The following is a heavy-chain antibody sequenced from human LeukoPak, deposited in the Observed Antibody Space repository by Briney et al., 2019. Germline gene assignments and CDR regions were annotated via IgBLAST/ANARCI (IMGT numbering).Heavy chain of an antibody. D-gene: IGHD3-22*01. CDR3: ARERYYYDSNGYPTYFDY. Sequence: SETLSLTCTVSGDSISSYYWSWIRQPPGKELEWIGYIYCSGSTNYNPSLKSRVTISIDTSKNQFSLNLISVTAADTAVYYCARERYYYDSNGYPTYFDYWGQGTLVTVSS. V-gene: IGHV4-59*01. CDR1: GDSISSYY. CDR2: IYCSGST. J-gene: IGHJ4*02.